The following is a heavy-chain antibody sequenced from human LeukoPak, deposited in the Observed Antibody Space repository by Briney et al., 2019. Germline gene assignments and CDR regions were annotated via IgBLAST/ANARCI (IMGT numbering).Heavy chain of an antibody. CDR3: ARLRDDAFDI. J-gene: IGHJ3*02. D-gene: IGHD4-17*01. Sequence: PGESLQISCKGSGYIFTSYWIGWVRQLPGKGLEWMGIIYPGDSDTRYSPSFQGQVTISAVKSISTAYLQWSSLKASDTAMYYCARLRDDAFDIWGQGTMVTVSS. CDR1: GYIFTSYW. CDR2: IYPGDSDT. V-gene: IGHV5-51*01.